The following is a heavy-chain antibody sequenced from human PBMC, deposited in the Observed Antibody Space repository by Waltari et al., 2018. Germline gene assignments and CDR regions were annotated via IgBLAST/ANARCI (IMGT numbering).Heavy chain of an antibody. J-gene: IGHJ4*02. CDR3: AKVEGGWFSGSHPQYYFDY. CDR2: ISGSGGST. CDR1: GFTFSSYA. V-gene: IGHV3-23*01. Sequence: EVQLLESGGGLVQPGGSLRLSCAASGFTFSSYAMSWVRQAPGKGLEWVSAISGSGGSTYYADSVKGRFTISRDNSKNTLYLQMNSLRAEDTAVYYCAKVEGGWFSGSHPQYYFDYWGQGTLVTVSS. D-gene: IGHD6-19*01.